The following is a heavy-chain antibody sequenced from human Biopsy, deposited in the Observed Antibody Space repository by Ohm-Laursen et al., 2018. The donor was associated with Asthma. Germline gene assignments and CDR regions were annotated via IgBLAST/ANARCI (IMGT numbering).Heavy chain of an antibody. CDR3: ARTTYGDDGFDP. CDR1: GGSINIGDYY. V-gene: IGHV4-31*03. J-gene: IGHJ5*02. CDR2: TYYSGST. Sequence: TLSLTCTVSGGSINIGDYYWNWIRQHPVKGLEWIGYTYYSGSTYYNPSLKSRVSISLDTSKNQFSLSLTSVTAADTAVYYCARTTYGDDGFDPWGQGTLVTVSS. D-gene: IGHD4-17*01.